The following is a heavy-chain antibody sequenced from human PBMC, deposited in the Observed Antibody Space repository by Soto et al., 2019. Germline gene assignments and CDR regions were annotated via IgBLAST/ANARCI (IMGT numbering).Heavy chain of an antibody. D-gene: IGHD6-19*01. CDR2: IYWDDEK. CDR1: GFSLNTGGVG. Sequence: QITLKESGPTLVKPTQTLTLTCTFSGFSLNTGGVGVAWIRQPPGKALEWLANIYWDDEKRYSPSLKSMLTITKDTSKNQVVLKMTNMDPVDTATYYCAHSRSSGWVDPWGQGTLVTVSP. V-gene: IGHV2-5*02. CDR3: AHSRSSGWVDP. J-gene: IGHJ5*02.